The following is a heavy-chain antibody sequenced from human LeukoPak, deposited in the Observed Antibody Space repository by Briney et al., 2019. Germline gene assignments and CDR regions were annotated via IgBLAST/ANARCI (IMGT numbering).Heavy chain of an antibody. CDR1: GYGFTSYW. J-gene: IGHJ4*02. CDR3: ATTSGAHGYFDY. Sequence: GESPQISCYGSGYGFTSYWNGWVRQMPGEGLEWMVINYPGDSDTSYSPSFQGQVTISADKSISPAYLQWSSLKASDTAMYYCATTSGAHGYFDYWGQGTLVTVSS. CDR2: NYPGDSDT. V-gene: IGHV5-51*01. D-gene: IGHD1-1*01.